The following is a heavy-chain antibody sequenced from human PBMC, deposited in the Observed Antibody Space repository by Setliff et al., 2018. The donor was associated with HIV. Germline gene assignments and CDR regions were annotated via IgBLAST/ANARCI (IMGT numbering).Heavy chain of an antibody. J-gene: IGHJ6*02. Sequence: PSETLSLTCAVSGGSISSDNWWTWVRQAPGKGLEWIGEIYHSEYTNYNPSLKSRVSMSVDKSKNEFSLKVTSMTAADTAVYYCAKNFFYSLDVWGQGTTVTVSS. CDR1: GGSISSDNW. V-gene: IGHV4-4*02. CDR3: AKNFFYSLDV. CDR2: IYHSEYT.